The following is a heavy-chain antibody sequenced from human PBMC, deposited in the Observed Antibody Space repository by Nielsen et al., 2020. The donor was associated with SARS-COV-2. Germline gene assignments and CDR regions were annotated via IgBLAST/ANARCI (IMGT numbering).Heavy chain of an antibody. J-gene: IGHJ6*03. CDR3: ARDVNLEWLWSFGYYYYMDV. Sequence: ASVKVSCKASGYTFTSYGISWVRQAPGQGLEWMGWISAYNGNTNYAQKLQGRVTMTTDTSTSTAYMELRSLRSDDTAVYYCARDVNLEWLWSFGYYYYMDVWGKGTTVTVSS. CDR1: GYTFTSYG. CDR2: ISAYNGNT. V-gene: IGHV1-18*04. D-gene: IGHD3-3*01.